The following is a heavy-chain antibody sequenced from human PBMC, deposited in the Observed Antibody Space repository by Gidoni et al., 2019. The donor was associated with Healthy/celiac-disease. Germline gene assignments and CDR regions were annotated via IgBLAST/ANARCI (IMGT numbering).Heavy chain of an antibody. CDR1: GFSLSTARIG. D-gene: IGHD3-10*01. CDR3: ARINRSGAYALYYYYGMDV. J-gene: IGHJ6*02. V-gene: IGHV2-26*01. CDR2: IFSKDEK. Sequence: QVTLKESGPVLVKPTETLTLPCTVSGFSLSTARIGVSWLRQPPGTALEWLAHIFSKDEKSYGTSLKSRLTISKDTAKSQVVLTMTNMDPVDTATYYCARINRSGAYALYYYYGMDVWGQGTTVTVSS.